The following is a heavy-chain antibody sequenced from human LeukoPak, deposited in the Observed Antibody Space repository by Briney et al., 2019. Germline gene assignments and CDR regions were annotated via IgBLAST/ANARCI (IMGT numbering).Heavy chain of an antibody. J-gene: IGHJ6*03. Sequence: SETLSLTCTVSGGFISSYYWRWIRQPPGKGLECIGYIYYSGSTNYNPSLKSRVTISVDTSKNQFSLKLSTVTAADRAVYYCARLTGVYYYYYMDVWGKGTTVSVSS. D-gene: IGHD1-14*01. CDR1: GGFISSYY. V-gene: IGHV4-59*08. CDR2: IYYSGST. CDR3: ARLTGVYYYYYMDV.